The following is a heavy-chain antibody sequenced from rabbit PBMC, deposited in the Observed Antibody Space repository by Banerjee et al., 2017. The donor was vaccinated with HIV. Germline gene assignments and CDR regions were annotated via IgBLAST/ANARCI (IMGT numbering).Heavy chain of an antibody. CDR2: INTSSGNT. J-gene: IGHJ3*01. Sequence: QEQLEESGGDLVKPGASLTLTCKASGFSFSNKYVMCWVRQAPGKGLEWIACINTSSGNTVYASWAKGRFTISKTSSTTVTLQMTSLTAADTATYFCVRGGDSYDDYGDTRLDLWGQGTLVTVS. V-gene: IGHV1S45*01. CDR3: VRGGDSYDDYGDTRLDL. CDR1: GFSFSNKYV. D-gene: IGHD2-1*01.